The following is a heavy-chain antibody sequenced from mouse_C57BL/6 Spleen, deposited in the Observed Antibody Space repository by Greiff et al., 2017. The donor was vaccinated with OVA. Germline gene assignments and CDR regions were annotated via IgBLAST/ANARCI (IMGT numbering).Heavy chain of an antibody. CDR2: INPDSSTI. CDR3: ARIYGSSYAMDY. CDR1: GLDFSRYW. Sequence: EVKLQESGGGLVQPGGSLKLSCAASGLDFSRYWMSWVRRAPGKGLEWIGEINPDSSTINYAPSLKDKFIISRDNAKNTLYLQMSKVRSEDTALYYCARIYGSSYAMDYWGQGTSVTVSS. D-gene: IGHD1-1*01. V-gene: IGHV4-1*01. J-gene: IGHJ4*01.